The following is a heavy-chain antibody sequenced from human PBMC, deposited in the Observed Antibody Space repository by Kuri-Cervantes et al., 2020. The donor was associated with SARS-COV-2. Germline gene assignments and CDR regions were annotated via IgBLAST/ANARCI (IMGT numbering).Heavy chain of an antibody. J-gene: IGHJ4*02. CDR3: ARAWDYYDSSGYPY. CDR2: IKQDGSEK. Sequence: GESLKISCAASGFTFSSYWMSWVRQAPGKGLEWVANIKQDGSEKYYVDSVKGRFTISRDNAKNSLYLQMNSLRAEDTAVYYCARAWDYYDSSGYPYWGQGNRVTGSS. D-gene: IGHD3-22*01. CDR1: GFTFSSYW. V-gene: IGHV3-7*01.